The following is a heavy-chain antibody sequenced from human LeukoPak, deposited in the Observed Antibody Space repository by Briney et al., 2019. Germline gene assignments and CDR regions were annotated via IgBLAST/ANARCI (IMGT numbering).Heavy chain of an antibody. CDR3: ARGLYDILTGFVFDY. CDR1: GFAFSSYS. Sequence: GGSLRLSCAASGFAFSSYSMNWVRQAPGKGLEWVSSIRSSSSYIYYADSVKGRFTISRDNAKNSLYLQMNSLRAEDTAVYYCARGLYDILTGFVFDYWGQGTLVTVSS. D-gene: IGHD3-9*01. V-gene: IGHV3-21*01. J-gene: IGHJ4*02. CDR2: IRSSSSYI.